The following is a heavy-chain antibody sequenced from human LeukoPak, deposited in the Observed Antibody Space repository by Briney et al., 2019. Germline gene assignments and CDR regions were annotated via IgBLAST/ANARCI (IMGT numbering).Heavy chain of an antibody. Sequence: SETLSLTCTVSGGSISTYYWSWIRQPPGKGLEWIGYIYYSGSTNYNPSLKSRVTISVDTSKNQFSLKLSSVTAADTAVYYCVRGKVLRDDSSGYAYWGQGTLVTVSS. V-gene: IGHV4-59*01. J-gene: IGHJ4*02. CDR1: GGSISTYY. CDR2: IYYSGST. D-gene: IGHD3-22*01. CDR3: VRGKVLRDDSSGYAY.